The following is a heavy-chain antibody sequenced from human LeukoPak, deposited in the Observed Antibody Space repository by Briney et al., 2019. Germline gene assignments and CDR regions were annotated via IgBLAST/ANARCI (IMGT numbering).Heavy chain of an antibody. J-gene: IGHJ6*02. CDR2: ISSSSSTI. CDR1: GFTFSSYS. Sequence: GGSLRLSCAASGFTFSSYSMNWVRQAPGKGLEWVSYISSSSSTIYYADSVKGRFTISRDNAKNSLYLQMNSLRAEDTAVYYCAKTRDGGWYLYYYYGMDVWGQGTTVTVSS. D-gene: IGHD6-19*01. CDR3: AKTRDGGWYLYYYYGMDV. V-gene: IGHV3-48*01.